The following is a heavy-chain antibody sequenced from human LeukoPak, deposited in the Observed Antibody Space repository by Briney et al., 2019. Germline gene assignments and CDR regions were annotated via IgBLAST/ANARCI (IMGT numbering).Heavy chain of an antibody. Sequence: SETLSLTCTVSGYSISSGYYWGWIRQPPGKGLEWIGSIYHSGSTYYNPSLKSRVTISVDTSKNQFSLKLSSVTAADTAVYYCAQATKASVDYWGQGTLVTVSS. CDR1: GYSISSGYY. V-gene: IGHV4-38-2*02. D-gene: IGHD1-26*01. J-gene: IGHJ4*02. CDR2: IYHSGST. CDR3: AQATKASVDY.